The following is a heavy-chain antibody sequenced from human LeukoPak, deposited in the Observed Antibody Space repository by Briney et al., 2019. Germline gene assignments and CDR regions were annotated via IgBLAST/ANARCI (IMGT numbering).Heavy chain of an antibody. CDR2: INPNSGGT. D-gene: IGHD5-24*01. J-gene: IGHJ4*02. CDR3: AREGSRDGYNLGYDY. Sequence: ASVKVSCKASGYTFTGYYMHWVRRAPGQGLEWMGWINPNSGGTNYAQKFQGRVTMTRDTSISTAYMELSRLRSDDTAVYYCAREGSRDGYNLGYDYWGQGTLVTVSS. CDR1: GYTFTGYY. V-gene: IGHV1-2*02.